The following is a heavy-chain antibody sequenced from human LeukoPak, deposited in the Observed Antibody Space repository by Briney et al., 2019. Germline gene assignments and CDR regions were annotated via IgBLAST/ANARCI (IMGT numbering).Heavy chain of an antibody. V-gene: IGHV3-21*01. CDR1: GFTFSSYS. CDR2: ISSSSSYI. D-gene: IGHD3-10*01. Sequence: GGSLRLSCAASGFTFSSYSMNWVRQAPGKGLEWVSSISSSSSYIYYADSVKGRFTIPRDNAKNSLYLQMNSLRAEDTAVYYCARDREGDYGSGSYTPLDYWGQGTLVTVSS. CDR3: ARDREGDYGSGSYTPLDY. J-gene: IGHJ4*02.